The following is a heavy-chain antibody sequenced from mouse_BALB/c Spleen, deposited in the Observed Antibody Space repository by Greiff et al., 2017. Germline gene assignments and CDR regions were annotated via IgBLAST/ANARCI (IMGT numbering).Heavy chain of an antibody. CDR1: GYTFTSYY. J-gene: IGHJ4*01. CDR3: ARSGGKGYAMDY. Sequence: VQLQQSGPELVKPGASVRISCKASGYTFTSYYIHWVKQRPGQGLEWIGWIYPGNVNTKYNEKFKGKATLTADKSSSTAYMQLSSLTSEDSAVYFCARSGGKGYAMDYWGQGTSVTVSS. CDR2: IYPGNVNT. V-gene: IGHV1S56*01.